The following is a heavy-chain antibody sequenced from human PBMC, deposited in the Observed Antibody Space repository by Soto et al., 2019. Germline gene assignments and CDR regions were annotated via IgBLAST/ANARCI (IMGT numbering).Heavy chain of an antibody. CDR2: IIPIFGTA. CDR3: ARMVDSRHDDYYGMDV. Sequence: SVKVSCTASRGTFSSYAISWVRQAPGQGLEWMGGIIPIFGTANYAQKFQGRVTITADESTSTAYRAMSSLISEDTAVYYCARMVDSRHDDYYGMDVGGQGTTVTVSS. V-gene: IGHV1-69*13. D-gene: IGHD1-1*01. J-gene: IGHJ6*02. CDR1: RGTFSSYA.